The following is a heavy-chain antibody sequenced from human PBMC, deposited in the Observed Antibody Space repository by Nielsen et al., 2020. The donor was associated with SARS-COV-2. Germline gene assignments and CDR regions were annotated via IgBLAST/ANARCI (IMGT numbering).Heavy chain of an antibody. CDR3: ARDLRGYGDFDY. D-gene: IGHD4-17*01. CDR2: ISSSGSTI. Sequence: GESLKISCAASGFTFSDYYMSWIRQAPGKGLEWVSYISSSGSTIYYADSVKGRFTISRDNAKNSLYLQMNSLRAEDTAVYYCARDLRGYGDFDYWGQGTLVTVSS. J-gene: IGHJ4*02. CDR1: GFTFSDYY. V-gene: IGHV3-11*01.